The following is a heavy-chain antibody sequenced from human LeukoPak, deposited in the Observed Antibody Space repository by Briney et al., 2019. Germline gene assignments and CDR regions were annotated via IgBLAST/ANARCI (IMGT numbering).Heavy chain of an antibody. CDR2: IYTSGGT. D-gene: IGHD5-24*01. V-gene: IGHV4-4*07. Sequence: PSETLSFTCSVSGGSISSYYWSWIRQPAGQGLEWIGRIYTSGGTNYNPSLKSRVTISVDTSKNQFSLKLSSVTAADTAVYYCARERRDGYNHFDYWGQGTLVTFSS. J-gene: IGHJ4*02. CDR1: GGSISSYY. CDR3: ARERRDGYNHFDY.